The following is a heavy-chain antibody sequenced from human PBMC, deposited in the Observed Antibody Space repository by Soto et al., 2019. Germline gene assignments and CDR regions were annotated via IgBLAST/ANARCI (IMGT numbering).Heavy chain of an antibody. D-gene: IGHD4-17*01. V-gene: IGHV4-59*01. CDR1: GGSISSYY. Sequence: QVQLQESGPGLVKPSETLSLTCTVSGGSISSYYWSWIRQPPGKGLEWIGYIYYSGSTNYNPSLKSRVTISVDTSKSQFSLKLSSVTAADTAVYYCARTTVTTYLYSYYMDVWGKGTTVTVSS. J-gene: IGHJ6*03. CDR3: ARTTVTTYLYSYYMDV. CDR2: IYYSGST.